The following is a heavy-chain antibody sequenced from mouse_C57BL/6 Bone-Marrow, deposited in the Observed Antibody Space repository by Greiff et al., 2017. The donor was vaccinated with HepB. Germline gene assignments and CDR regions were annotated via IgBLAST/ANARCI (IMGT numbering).Heavy chain of an antibody. Sequence: EVKLVESGGGLVQPGGSLSLSCAASGFTFTDYYMSWVRQPPGKALEWLGFIRNKANGYTTEYSASVKGRFTISRDNSQSILYLQMNALRAEDSATYYCARYAAQAHFDYWGQGTTLTVSS. J-gene: IGHJ2*01. CDR1: GFTFTDYY. V-gene: IGHV7-3*01. CDR2: IRNKANGYTT. CDR3: ARYAAQAHFDY. D-gene: IGHD3-2*02.